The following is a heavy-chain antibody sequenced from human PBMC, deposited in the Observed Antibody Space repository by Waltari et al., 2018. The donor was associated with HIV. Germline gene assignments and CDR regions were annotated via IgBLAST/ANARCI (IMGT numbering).Heavy chain of an antibody. V-gene: IGHV5-51*01. CDR1: GYNFTTYW. CDR2: IFPVDSVT. J-gene: IGHJ6*02. Sequence: EVQLVQSGAEVKKPGESLKISCKGSGYNFTTYWIGWVRQMPGKGLEWMGIIFPVDSVTGYCPAFRGQVTSSADKSMSTAYLQWSSLQASDTAIYYCARLGYCSSARCPSGYYYSYGMGVWGQGTTVTVSS. CDR3: ARLGYCSSARCPSGYYYSYGMGV. D-gene: IGHD2-2*01.